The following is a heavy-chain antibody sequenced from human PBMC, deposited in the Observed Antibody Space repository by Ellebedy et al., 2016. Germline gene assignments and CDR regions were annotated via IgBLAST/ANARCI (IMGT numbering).Heavy chain of an antibody. CDR2: ISGDGDTT. Sequence: GESLKISXVASGFTFEKFFMSWVRQSPGGGLEWISTISGDGDTTFSADSVKGRFTISRDNSRNTVYLQMDSLRAADTAVYYCYYGHYSGYWGQGTLVTVSS. CDR1: GFTFEKFF. V-gene: IGHV3-23*01. J-gene: IGHJ4*02. D-gene: IGHD4-17*01. CDR3: YYGHYSGY.